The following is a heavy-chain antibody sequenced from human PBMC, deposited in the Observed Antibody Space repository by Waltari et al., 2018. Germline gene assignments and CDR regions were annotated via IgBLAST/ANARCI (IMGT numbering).Heavy chain of an antibody. CDR1: GYSITSYY. J-gene: IGHJ3*01. CDR2: IYHSGST. Sequence: QVELQASGPGLVKPSETLSLTCTVSGYSITSYYWNWIRQPPGKGLEWIAYIYHSGSTTYNPSLKSRVTLSIDMSKNQFSLNLTSVTAADTAVYYCARGNAFDFWGQGTLVTVSS. V-gene: IGHV4-59*01. CDR3: ARGNAFDF.